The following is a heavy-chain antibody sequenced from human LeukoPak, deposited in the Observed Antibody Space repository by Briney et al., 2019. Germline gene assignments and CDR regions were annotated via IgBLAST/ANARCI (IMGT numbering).Heavy chain of an antibody. D-gene: IGHD2-21*02. J-gene: IGHJ3*01. CDR1: GFTFSSYG. CDR3: AKDPNGDYIGAFDF. Sequence: GGSLRLSCATFGFTFSSYGMTWVRQAPGKGLEWVSTISISGGTTYYADSVEGRFSISRDNSKSMLYLQMNSLRAEDTAIYYCAKDPNGDYIGAFDFRGQGTMVTVSS. V-gene: IGHV3-23*01. CDR2: ISISGGTT.